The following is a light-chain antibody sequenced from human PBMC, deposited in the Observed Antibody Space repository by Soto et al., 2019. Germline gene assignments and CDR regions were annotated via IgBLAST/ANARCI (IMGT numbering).Light chain of an antibody. V-gene: IGKV3-11*01. CDR3: QQRSNWPPTWT. CDR1: QSVSSN. CDR2: HAS. J-gene: IGKJ1*01. Sequence: EIVLTQSPATLSLSPGERATLSCRASQSVSSNLAWHQQKPGQAPRLLIYHASNRATGIPARFSGRGSGTDFTLTITSLEAEDFAVYYCQQRSNWPPTWTFGQGTKVDIK.